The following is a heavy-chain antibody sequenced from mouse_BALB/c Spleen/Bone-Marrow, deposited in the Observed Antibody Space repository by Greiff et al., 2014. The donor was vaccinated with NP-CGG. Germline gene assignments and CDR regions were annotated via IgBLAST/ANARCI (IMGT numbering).Heavy chain of an antibody. CDR2: ISSGSSTI. CDR1: GFTFSSFG. J-gene: IGHJ3*01. Sequence: EVHLVESGGGLVLPGGSRKLSCAASGFTFSSFGMHWVRQAPEKGLEWVAYISSGSSTIYYADTVKGRFTISRDNPKNTLFLRMTSLRSEDTAMYYCAIRAYWGQGTLVTVSA. CDR3: AIRAY. D-gene: IGHD3-2*02. V-gene: IGHV5-17*02.